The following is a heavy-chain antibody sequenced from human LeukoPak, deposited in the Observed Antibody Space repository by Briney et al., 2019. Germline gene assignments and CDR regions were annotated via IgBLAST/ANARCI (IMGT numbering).Heavy chain of an antibody. J-gene: IGHJ4*02. V-gene: IGHV3-53*01. CDR1: GFVVSNNY. CDR2: IYNTGET. Sequence: SGGSLRLSCAVSGFVVSNNYMTWVRQAPGKGLESVSLIYNTGETYYADSVKGRFTVSRDNSKNTVHPQMNGLRAEDTAVYYCASPKYTSGPFNYWGQGALVTVSS. CDR3: ASPKYTSGPFNY. D-gene: IGHD6-19*01.